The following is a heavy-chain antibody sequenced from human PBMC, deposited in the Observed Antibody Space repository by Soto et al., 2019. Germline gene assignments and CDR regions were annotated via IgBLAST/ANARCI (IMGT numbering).Heavy chain of an antibody. D-gene: IGHD7-27*01. CDR3: ARASSRWGSDADH. CDR1: GFSVSGNY. Sequence: EVQVVESGGGLIQPGGSLRLSCAASGFSVSGNYMGWVRQAPGKGLEWVSAIYGGGSTHYADSVKGRFTISRDNSKNTLYLQMNSLRAEETAVYYCARASSRWGSDADHWGQGTLVTVSS. CDR2: IYGGGST. V-gene: IGHV3-53*01. J-gene: IGHJ4*02.